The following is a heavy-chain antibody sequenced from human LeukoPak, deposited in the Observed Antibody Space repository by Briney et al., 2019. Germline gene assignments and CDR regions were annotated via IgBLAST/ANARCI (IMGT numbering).Heavy chain of an antibody. CDR3: AKGSLEMATVDFEF. CDR1: GFDFGNYA. V-gene: IGHV3-9*01. CDR2: INWSSKMV. D-gene: IGHD5-24*01. J-gene: IGHJ4*02. Sequence: GGSLRLSCAASGFDFGNYAMHWVRQAPGKGLQWVSGINWSSKMVAYAASVKGRFTISRDDAKNSLYLQMNSLTSEDTAFYFCAKGSLEMATVDFEFWGQGTLVTVSS.